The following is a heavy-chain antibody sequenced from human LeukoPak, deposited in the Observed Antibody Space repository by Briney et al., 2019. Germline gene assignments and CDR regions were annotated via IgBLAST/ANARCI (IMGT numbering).Heavy chain of an antibody. CDR1: GGSISNYY. CDR2: IYYTGRT. D-gene: IGHD3-10*01. J-gene: IGHJ5*02. CDR3: ARGSVRGEFDP. Sequence: SSETLSLTCTVSGGSISNYYWSWIRQPPGKGLEWIGYIYYTGRTDYNPSLKSRVTMSVDTSKNQFSLKLSSVTAADTAVYSCARGSVRGEFDPWGQGTLVTVSS. V-gene: IGHV4-59*01.